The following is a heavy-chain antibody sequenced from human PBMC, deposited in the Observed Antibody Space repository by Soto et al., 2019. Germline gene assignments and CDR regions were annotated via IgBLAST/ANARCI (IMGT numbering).Heavy chain of an antibody. V-gene: IGHV4-39*01. J-gene: IGHJ4*02. CDR2: IYYSGST. CDR1: GGSISSSSYY. D-gene: IGHD2-15*01. Sequence: SETLSLTCPVSGGSISSSSYYWGWIRQPPGKGLEWIGSIYYSGSTYYNPSLKSRVTISVDTSKNQFSLKLSSVTAADTAVYYCARWVVVVVAATRFYFDYWGQGTLVTVSS. CDR3: ARWVVVVVAATRFYFDY.